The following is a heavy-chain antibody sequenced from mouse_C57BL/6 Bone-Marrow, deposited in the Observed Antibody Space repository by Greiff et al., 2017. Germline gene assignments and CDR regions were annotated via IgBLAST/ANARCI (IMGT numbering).Heavy chain of an antibody. CDR3: AREGGTTVVADWYFDV. CDR2: INYDGSST. Sequence: EVQLVESEGGLVQPGSSMKLSCTASGFTFSDYYMAWVRQVPEKGLEWVANINYDGSSTYYLDSLKSRFIISRDNAKNILYLQMSSLKSEDTATYYCAREGGTTVVADWYFDVWGTGTTVTVSS. CDR1: GFTFSDYY. D-gene: IGHD1-1*01. V-gene: IGHV5-16*01. J-gene: IGHJ1*03.